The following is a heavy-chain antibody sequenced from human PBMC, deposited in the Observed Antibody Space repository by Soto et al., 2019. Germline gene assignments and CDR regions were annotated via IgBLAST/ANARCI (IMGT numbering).Heavy chain of an antibody. J-gene: IGHJ5*02. CDR2: ISADGDNK. V-gene: IGHV3-30-3*01. Sequence: QVQLVESGGGVVQPGTSLRLSCVASGFTFSRYAIHWVRQAPGKGLEWVGVISADGDNKYYPDSVKGRFTISRDNSQNIEYLEMSRLRIEDMAVYYCARDHDSGDYYYRALHSWGQGTLVTVSS. CDR3: ARDHDSGDYYYRALHS. CDR1: GFTFSRYA. D-gene: IGHD3-10*01.